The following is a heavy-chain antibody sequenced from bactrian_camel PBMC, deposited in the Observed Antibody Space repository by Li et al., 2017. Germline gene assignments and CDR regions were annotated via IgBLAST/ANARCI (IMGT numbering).Heavy chain of an antibody. CDR2: IDTSGST. Sequence: HVQLVESGGGSVEAGGSLRLTCTASRVTYSGYCFGWFRQAAGQGREGVATIDTSGSTSYSASVKGRFTISKVNANHTLYLQMNSLKPEDTATYYCAAGQGVGWCLDVIRVGAEADFDYWGHGTQVTVS. V-gene: IGHV3S1*01. D-gene: IGHD5*01. J-gene: IGHJ6*01. CDR1: RVTYSGYC. CDR3: AAGQGVGWCLDVIRVGAEADFDY.